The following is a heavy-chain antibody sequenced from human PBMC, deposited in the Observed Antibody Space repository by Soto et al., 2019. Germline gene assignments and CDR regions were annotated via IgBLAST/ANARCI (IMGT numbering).Heavy chain of an antibody. V-gene: IGHV4-34*01. CDR3: ARVRAAYSGSYPEH. CDR2: INHSGST. J-gene: IGHJ1*01. CDR1: GGSFSGYY. D-gene: IGHD1-26*01. Sequence: QVQLQQWGAGLLKPSETLSLTCAVYGGSFSGYYWSWIRQPPGKGLEWIGEINHSGSTNYNPSLKSRVTISVDTSKNQFSLKLSSVTAADTAVYDCARVRAAYSGSYPEHWSQGTLVTVSS.